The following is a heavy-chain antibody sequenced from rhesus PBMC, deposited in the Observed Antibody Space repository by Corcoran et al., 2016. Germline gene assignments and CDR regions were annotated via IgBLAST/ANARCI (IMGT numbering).Heavy chain of an antibody. CDR2: IYGSGGIT. D-gene: IGHD6-25*01. CDR3: ARGYSGTWDFDD. V-gene: IGHV4-93*01. Sequence: QVQLQESGPAVVKPSETLSLTCAVSGGSISSSNWWSWIRPSPGKGLEWIGLIYGSGGITEYNPSLKSRVTIAKDTSKTQFSLKLRSVTAADTAVYYCARGYSGTWDFDDWGQGVLVTVSS. CDR1: GGSISSSNW. J-gene: IGHJ4*01.